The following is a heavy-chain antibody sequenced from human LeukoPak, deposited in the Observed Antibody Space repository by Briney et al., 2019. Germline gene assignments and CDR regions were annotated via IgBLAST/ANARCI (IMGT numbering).Heavy chain of an antibody. D-gene: IGHD3-10*01. V-gene: IGHV1-2*02. CDR2: INPNSGGT. CDR1: GYTFTGYY. CDR3: ARVLYYYGSGSYPAYDY. J-gene: IGHJ4*02. Sequence: ASVKVSCKASGYTFTGYYMHWVRQAPGQGLEWMGWINPNSGGTNYAQKFQGRVTMTRDKSISTAYMELSRLRSDDTAVYYCARVLYYYGSGSYPAYDYWGQGTLVTVSS.